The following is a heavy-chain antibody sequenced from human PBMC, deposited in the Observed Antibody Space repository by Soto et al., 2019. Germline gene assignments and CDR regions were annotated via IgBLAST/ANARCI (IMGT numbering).Heavy chain of an antibody. Sequence: ASVKVSCKASGYTFTSYYMHWVRQAPGQGLEWMGIINPSGGSTSYAQKFQGRVTMTRDTSTSTVYMELSSLRSEDTAVYYCARDGKTDTAMVTAPGDFDYWGQGTLVTVS. J-gene: IGHJ4*02. CDR2: INPSGGST. D-gene: IGHD5-18*01. V-gene: IGHV1-46*01. CDR1: GYTFTSYY. CDR3: ARDGKTDTAMVTAPGDFDY.